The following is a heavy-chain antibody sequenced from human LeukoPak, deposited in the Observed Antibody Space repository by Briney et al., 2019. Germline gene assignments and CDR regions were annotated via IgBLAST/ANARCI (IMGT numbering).Heavy chain of an antibody. CDR3: ARVSTRLGSEY. CDR2: IYHSGST. CDR1: GYSISSGYF. D-gene: IGHD2-2*01. V-gene: IGHV4-38-2*02. Sequence: SETLSLTCTVSGYSISSGYFWGWIRQPPGKGLEWIGNIYHSGSTYYNPSLKSRVTISVDTSKNQFSLKLSSVTAADTAVYYCARVSTRLGSEYWGQVTLVSVSS. J-gene: IGHJ4*02.